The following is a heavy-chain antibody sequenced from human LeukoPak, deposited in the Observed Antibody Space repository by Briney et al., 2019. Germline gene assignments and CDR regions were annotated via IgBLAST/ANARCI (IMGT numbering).Heavy chain of an antibody. V-gene: IGHV4-39*01. Sequence: PSETLSLTCTVSGGSISSSSYYWGWIRQPPGKGLGWIGSIYYSGSTYYNPSLKSRVTIPVDTSKNRFSLKLSSVTAADTAVYYCARQWGIAVAGKDYWGQGTLVTVSS. J-gene: IGHJ4*02. CDR3: ARQWGIAVAGKDY. CDR2: IYYSGST. D-gene: IGHD6-19*01. CDR1: GGSISSSSYY.